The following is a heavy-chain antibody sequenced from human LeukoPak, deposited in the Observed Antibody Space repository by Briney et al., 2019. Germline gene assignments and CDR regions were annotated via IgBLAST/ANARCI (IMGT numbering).Heavy chain of an antibody. Sequence: GGSLRLSCAASGFTFSNAWMSWVRQAPGKGLEWVGRIKSKTDGGTTDYAAPVKGRFTISRDDSKNTLYLQINSLKTEDTAVYYCTTRSGFWSGSDYWGRGTLVTVSS. CDR1: GFTFSNAW. J-gene: IGHJ4*02. D-gene: IGHD3-3*01. V-gene: IGHV3-15*01. CDR3: TTRSGFWSGSDY. CDR2: IKSKTDGGTT.